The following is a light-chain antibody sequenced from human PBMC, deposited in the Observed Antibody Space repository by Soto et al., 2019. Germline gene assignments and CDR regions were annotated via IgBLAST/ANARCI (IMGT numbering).Light chain of an antibody. CDR2: DNN. CDR3: GTWDTSLSVYV. Sequence: QSVLTQTPSVSAAPGQKVTISCSGSSSNIGNNYVSWYQHLPGTAPKLLIYDNNKRPSGIPDRFSGSKSGTSATLGITGLQTGDEADYYCGTWDTSLSVYVLGTGTQLTVL. CDR1: SSNIGNNY. J-gene: IGLJ1*01. V-gene: IGLV1-51*01.